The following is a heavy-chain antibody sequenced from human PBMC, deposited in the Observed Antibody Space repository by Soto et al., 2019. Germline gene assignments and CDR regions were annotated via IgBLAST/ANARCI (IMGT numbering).Heavy chain of an antibody. CDR1: GGSISSSSYY. CDR2: IYYSGST. Sequence: SETLSLTCTVSGGSISSSSYYWGWIRQPPGKGLEWIGSIYYSGSTYYNPSLKSRVTISVDTSKNQFSLKLSSVTAADTAVYYCASTGYSSSPITFDYWGQGTLVTVSS. V-gene: IGHV4-39*01. CDR3: ASTGYSSSPITFDY. J-gene: IGHJ4*02. D-gene: IGHD6-13*01.